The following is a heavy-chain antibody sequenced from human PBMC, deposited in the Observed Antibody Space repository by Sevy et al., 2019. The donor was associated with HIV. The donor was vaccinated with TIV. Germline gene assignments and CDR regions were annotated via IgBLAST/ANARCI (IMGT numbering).Heavy chain of an antibody. D-gene: IGHD3-22*01. CDR3: AKGDFYYDSSGYYLFDY. CDR2: ISGSGDNS. V-gene: IGHV3-23*01. CDR1: GFTFSGYA. Sequence: GGSLRLSCAASGFTFSGYAMSWVRQAPGKGLEWVSGISGSGDNSYYADSVKGRFTISRDNSKNTLYLQMNIWRAEDTAVYYCAKGDFYYDSSGYYLFDYWGQGTLVTVSS. J-gene: IGHJ4*02.